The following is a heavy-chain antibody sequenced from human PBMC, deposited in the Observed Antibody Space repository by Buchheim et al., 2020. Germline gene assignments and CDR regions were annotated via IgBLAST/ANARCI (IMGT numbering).Heavy chain of an antibody. V-gene: IGHV3-23*01. D-gene: IGHD3-22*01. J-gene: IGHJ4*02. Sequence: EVQLLESGGGLVQPGGSLRLSCAASGFTFSSYAMSWVRQAPGKGLEWVSAISGSGGSTYYADSVKGRFTLSRDNSKNTLYLQMNNLRAEDTAVYYCAASLSYYDSSGWDYYFDYWGQGTL. CDR3: AASLSYYDSSGWDYYFDY. CDR1: GFTFSSYA. CDR2: ISGSGGST.